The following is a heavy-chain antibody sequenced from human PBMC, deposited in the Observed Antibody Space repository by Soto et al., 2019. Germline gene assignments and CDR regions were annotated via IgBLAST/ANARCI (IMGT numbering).Heavy chain of an antibody. V-gene: IGHV3-49*03. Sequence: EVQLVESGGGLVQPGRSLRLSCTASGFTFGDYAMSWFRQAPGKGLEWVGFIRSKAYGGTTEYAASVKGRFTISRDDSKSIAYLQMNSLKTEDTAVYYCTRDRAATTIWGYYYIDVWGKGTTVTVSS. CDR3: TRDRAATTIWGYYYIDV. CDR2: IRSKAYGGTT. J-gene: IGHJ6*03. CDR1: GFTFGDYA. D-gene: IGHD1-26*01.